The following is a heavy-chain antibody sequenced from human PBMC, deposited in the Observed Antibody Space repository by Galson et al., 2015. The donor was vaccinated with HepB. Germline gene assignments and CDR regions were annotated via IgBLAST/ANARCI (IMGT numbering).Heavy chain of an antibody. CDR2: ISYDGSNK. J-gene: IGHJ6*02. CDR3: AKDKGAVRADYYYYGMDF. V-gene: IGHV3-30*18. CDR1: GFTFSSYG. D-gene: IGHD3-16*01. Sequence: SLRLSCAASGFTFSSYGMHWVRQAPGKGLEWVAVISYDGSNKYYADSVKGRFTISRDNSKNTLYLQMNSLRAEDTAVFYCAKDKGAVRADYYYYGMDFWGQGTTVTVSS.